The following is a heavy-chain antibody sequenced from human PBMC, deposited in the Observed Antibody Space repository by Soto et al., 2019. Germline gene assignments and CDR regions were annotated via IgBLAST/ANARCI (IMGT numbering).Heavy chain of an antibody. CDR2: ISYDGSNK. CDR3: AKGQYSSSTGDYDY. J-gene: IGHJ4*02. CDR1: GFTFSSYG. D-gene: IGHD6-6*01. V-gene: IGHV3-30*18. Sequence: QVQLVESGGGVVQPGRSLRLSCAASGFTFSSYGMHWVRQAPGKGLEWVAVISYDGSNKNYADPVKGRFTISRDNSKNTLYLQMNSLRVEDTAVYYCAKGQYSSSTGDYDYWGQGTLVTVSS.